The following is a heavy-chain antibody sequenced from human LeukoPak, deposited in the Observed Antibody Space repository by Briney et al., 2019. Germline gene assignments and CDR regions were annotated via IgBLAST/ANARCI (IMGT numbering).Heavy chain of an antibody. Sequence: GGSLRLSCAASGFTFSSYAMHWVRQASGKGLEWVAVISYDGSNKYYADSVKGRFTISRDNSKNTLYLQMNSLRAEDTAVYYCAKELVGTSWDYWGQGTLVTVSS. CDR2: ISYDGSNK. J-gene: IGHJ4*02. V-gene: IGHV3-30-3*01. CDR3: AKELVGTSWDY. D-gene: IGHD1-26*01. CDR1: GFTFSSYA.